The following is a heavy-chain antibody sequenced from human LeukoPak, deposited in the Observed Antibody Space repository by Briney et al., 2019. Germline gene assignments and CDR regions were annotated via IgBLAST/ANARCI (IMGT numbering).Heavy chain of an antibody. CDR2: ISGRDGGT. V-gene: IGHV3-23*01. Sequence: GGSLRLSCAASGFTFSSYGMNWVRQAPGKGLEWVSAISGRDGGTYYADSVKGRFTISRDNSKNTLYLQMNSVRAEDTAIYYCTTPPGGAYNHWGQGTLVSVSS. CDR3: TTPPGGAYNH. J-gene: IGHJ4*02. D-gene: IGHD3-16*01. CDR1: GFTFSSYG.